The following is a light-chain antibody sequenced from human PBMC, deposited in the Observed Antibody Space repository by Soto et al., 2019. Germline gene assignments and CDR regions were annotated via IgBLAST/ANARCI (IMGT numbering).Light chain of an antibody. CDR1: QSLSIN. CDR2: RAS. Sequence: EIVMTQSPATLSVSPGESATLSCTASQSLSINLAWYQQKPGQAPRLLIYRASTRASGIPARFSGSGSGTDFTLTISSLEPEDFAVYYCQQRSNWPPTFGQGTRLEIK. V-gene: IGKV3-11*01. J-gene: IGKJ5*01. CDR3: QQRSNWPPT.